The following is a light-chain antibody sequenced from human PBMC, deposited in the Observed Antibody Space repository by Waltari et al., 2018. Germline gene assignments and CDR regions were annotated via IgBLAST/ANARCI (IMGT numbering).Light chain of an antibody. Sequence: SYLLTQPPPVPGAPGQTAGITCGGSNSGTQCVQGYQQKPGQAPVFVIYSDRDRPSGIPERFSGSNSGNTATLTISRVEAGDVADYYCQVWEISSEHYVFGSGTKVTVL. CDR3: QVWEISSEHYV. J-gene: IGLJ1*01. CDR1: NSGTQC. V-gene: IGLV3-21*01. CDR2: SDR.